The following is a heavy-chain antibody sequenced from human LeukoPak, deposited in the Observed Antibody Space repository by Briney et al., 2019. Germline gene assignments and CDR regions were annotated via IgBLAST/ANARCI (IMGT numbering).Heavy chain of an antibody. Sequence: GGSLKLSCAASGIIFSNYAMTWVRQAPGKELEWVSDIIVSGASTNYADSVKGRFIISRDNSKNTLYLQMNSLRAEDTAVYYCATWGSGYSYGALEYWGQGTLVTVST. J-gene: IGHJ4*02. CDR2: IIVSGAST. D-gene: IGHD5-18*01. V-gene: IGHV3-23*01. CDR1: GIIFSNYA. CDR3: ATWGSGYSYGALEY.